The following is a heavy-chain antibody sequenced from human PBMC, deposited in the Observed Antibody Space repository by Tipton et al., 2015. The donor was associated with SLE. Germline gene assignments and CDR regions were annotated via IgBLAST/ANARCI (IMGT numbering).Heavy chain of an antibody. J-gene: IGHJ4*02. CDR2: ISGSGGST. D-gene: IGHD5-12*01. Sequence: SLRLSCAASRFTFSTYAIHWVRQAPGKGLEWVSAISGSGGSTYYADSVKGRFTISRDNSKNTLYLQMNSLRAEDTAVYYCAKDGEDVVATNSFEYWGQGILVTVSS. CDR3: AKDGEDVVATNSFEY. V-gene: IGHV3-23*01. CDR1: RFTFSTYA.